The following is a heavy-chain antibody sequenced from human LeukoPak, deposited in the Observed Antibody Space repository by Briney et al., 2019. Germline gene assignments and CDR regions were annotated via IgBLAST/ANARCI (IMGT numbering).Heavy chain of an antibody. CDR2: IAPSSGTT. V-gene: IGHV1-46*01. J-gene: IGHJ4*02. CDR1: GYTFTSYY. CDR3: ARASGSSAVPFDY. Sequence: ASVKVSCKASGYTFTSYYMHWVRQAPGQGLEWMGVIAPSSGTTSYAQKFQGRVTMTRDTSTSTLYMELSSLTSEDTAVYYCARASGSSAVPFDYWGQGTLVTVSS. D-gene: IGHD3-10*01.